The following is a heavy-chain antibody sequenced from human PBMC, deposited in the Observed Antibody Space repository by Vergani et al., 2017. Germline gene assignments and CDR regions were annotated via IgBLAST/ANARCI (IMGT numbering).Heavy chain of an antibody. J-gene: IGHJ6*02. CDR3: ARHRGSGGFFPSSYFYGMDV. CDR2: IHHSGDT. CDR1: DSSIMTKPY. V-gene: IGHV4-38-2*01. D-gene: IGHD3-10*01. Sequence: QAQLQESGPGLVKPSETLTLTCDVSDSSIMTKPYWGWFRQSPGKGLEWIGCIHHSGDTHYNSSLKSRVSISIVSSSKFSLSLTSVTAADTAIYYCARHRGSGGFFPSSYFYGMDVWGHGTTVTVSS.